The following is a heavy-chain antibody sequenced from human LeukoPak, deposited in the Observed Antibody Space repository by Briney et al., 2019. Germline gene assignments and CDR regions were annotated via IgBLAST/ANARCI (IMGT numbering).Heavy chain of an antibody. V-gene: IGHV4-4*09. CDR3: ARGDNTFDY. Sequence: SETLSLTCTVSGGSISSYYWSWIRQPPGKGLEWIGYIYTSGSTNYNPSLKSRVTISVDTSKNQFSLELSSVTAADTAVYYCARGDNTFDYWGQGTLVTVSS. J-gene: IGHJ4*02. D-gene: IGHD3-16*01. CDR1: GGSISSYY. CDR2: IYTSGST.